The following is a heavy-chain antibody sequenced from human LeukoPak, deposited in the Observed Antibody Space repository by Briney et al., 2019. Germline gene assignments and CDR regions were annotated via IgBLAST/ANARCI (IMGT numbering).Heavy chain of an antibody. Sequence: SETLSLTCTVSGGSISTNYWSWIRQPPGKGLEWIGNIFYSGRNNYNPSLRSRVTMSVDTSKNQFSLKLSSVTAADTAVYYCARDISTHDAIDIWGQGTMVTVSS. V-gene: IGHV4-59*01. CDR2: IFYSGRN. D-gene: IGHD2/OR15-2a*01. CDR3: ARDISTHDAIDI. CDR1: GGSISTNY. J-gene: IGHJ3*02.